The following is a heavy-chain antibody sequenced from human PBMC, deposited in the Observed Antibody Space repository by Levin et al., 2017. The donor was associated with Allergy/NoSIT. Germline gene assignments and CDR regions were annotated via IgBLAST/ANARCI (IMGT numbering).Heavy chain of an antibody. CDR2: IYPGDSDT. D-gene: IGHD2-15*01. J-gene: IGHJ6*02. CDR3: ARRCSGGSCGHYGMDV. CDR1: GYSFTSYW. Sequence: GESLKISCKGSGYSFTSYWIGWVRQMPGKGLEWMGIIYPGDSDTRYSPSFQGQVTISADKSISTAYLQWSSLKASDTAMYYCARRCSGGSCGHYGMDVWGQGTTVTVSS. V-gene: IGHV5-51*01.